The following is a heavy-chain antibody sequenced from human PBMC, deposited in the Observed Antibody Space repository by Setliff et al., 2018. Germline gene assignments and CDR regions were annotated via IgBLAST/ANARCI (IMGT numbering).Heavy chain of an antibody. J-gene: IGHJ6*03. CDR2: IYSSGST. Sequence: ETLSLTCTVSGDSISSYYWSWIRQPAGKGLEWIGRIYSSGSTNFNPSLKSRVTMSMDTSKNQFSLKLSSVTAADTAIYYCARVTGFSYMDVWGKGTTVTVSS. CDR1: GDSISSYY. D-gene: IGHD3-3*01. CDR3: ARVTGFSYMDV. V-gene: IGHV4-4*07.